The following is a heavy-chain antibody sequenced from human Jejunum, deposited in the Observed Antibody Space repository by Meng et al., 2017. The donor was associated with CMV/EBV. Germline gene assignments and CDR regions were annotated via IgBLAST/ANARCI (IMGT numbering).Heavy chain of an antibody. CDR3: AKDKYGRSTLADY. V-gene: IGHV3-23*03. D-gene: IGHD6-6*01. J-gene: IGHJ4*02. Sequence: ASGFPFSAYTMKWVRQAPGKGLEFVSVIYSGDSSTYYADSVKGRFTISRDDSKNTLYLQMNSLRAEDTAVYYCAKDKYGRSTLADYWGQGTLVTVSS. CDR1: GFPFSAYT. CDR2: IYSGDSST.